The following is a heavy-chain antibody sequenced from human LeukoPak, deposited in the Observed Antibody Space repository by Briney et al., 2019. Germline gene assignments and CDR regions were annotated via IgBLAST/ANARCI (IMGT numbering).Heavy chain of an antibody. CDR3: AKSPEYY. CDR1: GFTFSSYA. J-gene: IGHJ4*02. Sequence: GGSLRLSCAASGFTFSSYAMSWVRQAPGKGLEWVSSIGGLGSSTFYAVSVKGRFTISRDNSKNTLYLQMNSLRAEDTAVYYCAKSPEYYWGQGTLVTVSS. V-gene: IGHV3-23*01. CDR2: IGGLGSST.